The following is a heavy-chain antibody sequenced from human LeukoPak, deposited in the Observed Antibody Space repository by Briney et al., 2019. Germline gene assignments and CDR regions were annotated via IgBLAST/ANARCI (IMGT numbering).Heavy chain of an antibody. CDR1: GFTFSSFA. CDR3: ARDPPSGYDSPGD. D-gene: IGHD3-22*01. CDR2: ISGSGGST. J-gene: IGHJ4*02. V-gene: IGHV3-23*01. Sequence: GGSLRLSCAASGFTFSSFAMSWVRQAPGKGLEWVSIISGSGGSTYYADSVKGRFTISRDNSKNTLYLQMNSLRAEDTAVYYCARDPPSGYDSPGDWGQGTLVIVSS.